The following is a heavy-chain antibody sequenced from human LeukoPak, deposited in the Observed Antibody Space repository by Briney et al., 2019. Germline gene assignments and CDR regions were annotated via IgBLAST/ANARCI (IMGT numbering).Heavy chain of an antibody. CDR2: IYPGDSDT. CDR3: ARSYYDSSGYYYSSFDY. CDR1: GDSFTNYW. D-gene: IGHD3-22*01. Sequence: GESLKISCKGSGDSFTNYWIGWVRQMPGKGLEWMGIIYPGDSDTRYSPSFQGQVTISADKFISTAYLQWNSLKASDTAMYYCARSYYDSSGYYYSSFDYWGQGTLVTVSS. V-gene: IGHV5-51*01. J-gene: IGHJ4*02.